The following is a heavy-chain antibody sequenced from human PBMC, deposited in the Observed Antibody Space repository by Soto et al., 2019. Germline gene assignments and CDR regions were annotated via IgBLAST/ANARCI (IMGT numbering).Heavy chain of an antibody. J-gene: IGHJ4*02. CDR3: ARGYSSSWYGFDY. Sequence: SVQDSCKASGGTFSSYAMSWVRQAPGQGLEWMGGNIPIFGTANYAQKFQGRVTITADESTSTAYMELSSLRSEDTAVYYCARGYSSSWYGFDYWGQGTLVTV. V-gene: IGHV1-69*13. D-gene: IGHD6-13*01. CDR1: GGTFSSYA. CDR2: NIPIFGTA.